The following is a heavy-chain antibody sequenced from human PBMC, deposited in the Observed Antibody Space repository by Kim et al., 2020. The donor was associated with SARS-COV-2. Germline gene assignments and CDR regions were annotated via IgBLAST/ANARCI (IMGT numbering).Heavy chain of an antibody. J-gene: IGHJ6*02. Sequence: GGSLRLSCAASGFTFSSYGMHWVRQAPGKGLEWVAVIWYDGSNKYYADSVKGRFTISRDNSKNTLYLQMNSLRAEDTAVYYCARGYTHYDILTGYYYYYGMDVWGQGTTVTVSS. CDR1: GFTFSSYG. CDR2: IWYDGSNK. D-gene: IGHD3-9*01. CDR3: ARGYTHYDILTGYYYYYGMDV. V-gene: IGHV3-33*01.